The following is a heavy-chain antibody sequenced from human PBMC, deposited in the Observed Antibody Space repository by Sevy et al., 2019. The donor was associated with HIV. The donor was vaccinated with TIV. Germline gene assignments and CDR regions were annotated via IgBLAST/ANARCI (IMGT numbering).Heavy chain of an antibody. V-gene: IGHV3-23*01. J-gene: IGHJ4*02. CDR3: AGRKVGDFWSGSIRGPWAGGPVFDY. CDR1: GFTFSSYA. CDR2: ISHSGDST. Sequence: GGSLRLSCTSSGFTFSSYAMNWVRQAPGKGLEWVSTISHSGDSTYYADSVKGRFTISRANSENTLYLQMNSLRAEDTALYYCAGRKVGDFWSGSIRGPWAGGPVFDYWGQGTLVTVSS. D-gene: IGHD3-3*01.